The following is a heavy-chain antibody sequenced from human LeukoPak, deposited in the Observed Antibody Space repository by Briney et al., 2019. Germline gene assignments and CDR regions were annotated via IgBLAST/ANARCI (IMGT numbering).Heavy chain of an antibody. D-gene: IGHD3-10*01. J-gene: IGHJ3*02. CDR1: GFTFSSYA. CDR3: AKDLPYYYGSGSYRAAFDI. V-gene: IGHV3-23*01. CDR2: ISGSGGST. Sequence: PGGSLRLSCAASGFTFSSYAMSWVRQAPVKGLEWVSAISGSGGSTYYADSVKGRFTISRDNSKNTLYLQMNSLRAEDTAVYYCAKDLPYYYGSGSYRAAFDIWGQGTMVTVSS.